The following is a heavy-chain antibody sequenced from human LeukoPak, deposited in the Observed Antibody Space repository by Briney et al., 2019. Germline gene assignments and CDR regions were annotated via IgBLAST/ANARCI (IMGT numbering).Heavy chain of an antibody. V-gene: IGHV3-64D*09. D-gene: IGHD6-13*01. Sequence: PGGSLRLSCSASGFTFNSYPMHWVRQAPGKGLEYVSGISSNGISTYYPDSVKGRFSISRDNSKNTLYLQMSSLRPEDTAVYYCVRDHAASWSNWFDPWGQGTLVTVSS. CDR2: ISSNGIST. CDR3: VRDHAASWSNWFDP. J-gene: IGHJ5*02. CDR1: GFTFNSYP.